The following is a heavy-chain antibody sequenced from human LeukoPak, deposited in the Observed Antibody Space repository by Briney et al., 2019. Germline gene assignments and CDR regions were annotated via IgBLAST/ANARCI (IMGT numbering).Heavy chain of an antibody. Sequence: SETLSLTCTVSGGCISSYYWSWIRQPPGKGLEWIGYIYYSGSTNYNPSLKSRVTISVDTSKNQFSLKLSSETAADTAVYYCARLVATQSEVNFDYWGQGTLVTVSS. V-gene: IGHV4-59*08. CDR3: ARLVATQSEVNFDY. CDR2: IYYSGST. D-gene: IGHD5-12*01. CDR1: GGCISSYY. J-gene: IGHJ4*02.